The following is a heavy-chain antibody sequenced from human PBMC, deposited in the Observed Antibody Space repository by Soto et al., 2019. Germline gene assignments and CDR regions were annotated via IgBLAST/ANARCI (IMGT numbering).Heavy chain of an antibody. Sequence: QMQLVQSGAEVKKPGSSVKVSCKTSGGTFSSYTLTWVRQAPVQGLEWMGGIIPIFGTGNYAQKFQGRVTITADESTSTAYMELGSLRSEDTAVYYCARGHGYNGAHFDYWGQGTLVTVSS. CDR1: GGTFSSYT. J-gene: IGHJ4*02. CDR3: ARGHGYNGAHFDY. D-gene: IGHD6-25*01. V-gene: IGHV1-69*01. CDR2: IIPIFGTG.